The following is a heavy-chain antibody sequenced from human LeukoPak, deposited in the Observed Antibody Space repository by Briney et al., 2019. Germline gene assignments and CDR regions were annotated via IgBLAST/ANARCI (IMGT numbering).Heavy chain of an antibody. Sequence: SETLSLTCAVYGGSFSGYYWSWIRQPPGKGLEWIGEINHSGSTNYNPSLKSRVTISVDTSKNQFSLKLSSVTAADTAVYYCARYRGCSYGYSSQPVDYWGQGTLVTVSS. V-gene: IGHV4-34*01. CDR2: INHSGST. CDR3: ARYRGCSYGYSSQPVDY. D-gene: IGHD5-18*01. CDR1: GGSFSGYY. J-gene: IGHJ4*02.